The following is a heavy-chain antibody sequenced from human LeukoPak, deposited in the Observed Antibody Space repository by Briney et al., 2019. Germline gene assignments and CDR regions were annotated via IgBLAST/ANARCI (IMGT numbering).Heavy chain of an antibody. J-gene: IGHJ6*03. V-gene: IGHV4-4*07. CDR2: IYSSGTS. Sequence: SETLPLTCSVSGGSISRYYWTWVRQAAGQGLEWIGRIYSSGTSTYNPSLESRVIMSVDMAKNQFYLKLRSVTAADTAVYFCARFYSYMDVWGKGTTVTVAS. CDR1: GGSISRYY. D-gene: IGHD4-11*01. CDR3: ARFYSYMDV.